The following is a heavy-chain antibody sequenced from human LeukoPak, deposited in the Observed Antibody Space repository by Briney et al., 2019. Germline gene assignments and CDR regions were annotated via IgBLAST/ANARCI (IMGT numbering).Heavy chain of an antibody. CDR3: AKRPHSGLYYFDY. D-gene: IGHD3-22*01. V-gene: IGHV3-23*01. CDR1: GFTLSSYA. Sequence: GGSLRLSCAASGFTLSSYAMSWVRQAPGQGLEWVSAISGSGGSTYYADSVKGRFTISRDNSKNTLYLQMNSLRAEDTAVYYCAKRPHSGLYYFDYWGQGTLVTVSS. J-gene: IGHJ4*02. CDR2: ISGSGGST.